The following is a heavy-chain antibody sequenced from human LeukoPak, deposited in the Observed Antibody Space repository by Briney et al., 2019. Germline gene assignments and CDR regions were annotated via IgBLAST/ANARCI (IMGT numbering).Heavy chain of an antibody. D-gene: IGHD6-13*01. CDR2: IKQDGSDK. V-gene: IGHV3-7*01. CDR1: GFTFSSNW. J-gene: IGHJ4*02. Sequence: GGSLRLSCVASGFTFSSNWMSWVRQAPGKGLEWVANIKQDGSDKYYVDSVKGRFTICRDNAKNSLYLQMNCLRAEDTAMYYCARDSAGNDYWGQGTLVTVSS. CDR3: ARDSAGNDY.